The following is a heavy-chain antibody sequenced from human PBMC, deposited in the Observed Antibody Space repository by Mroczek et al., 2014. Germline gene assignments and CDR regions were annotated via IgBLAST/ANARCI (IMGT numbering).Heavy chain of an antibody. Sequence: VQLVQSGGGLVQPGGSLRLSCAASGFTFSSYAMSWVRQAPGKGLEWVSAISGSGGSTYYADSVKGRFTISRDNSKNTLYLQMNSLRAEDTAVYYCATETDYYDSSGYYSQKDDAFDIWGQGTMVTVSS. J-gene: IGHJ3*02. CDR1: GFTFSSYA. V-gene: IGHV3-23*04. D-gene: IGHD3-22*01. CDR2: ISGSGGST. CDR3: ATETDYYDSSGYYSQKDDAFDI.